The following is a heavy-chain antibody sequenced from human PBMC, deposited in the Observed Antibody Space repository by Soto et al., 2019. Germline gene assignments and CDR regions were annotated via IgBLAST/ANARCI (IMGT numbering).Heavy chain of an antibody. V-gene: IGHV4-39*01. Sequence: SETLSLTCSVSGGSVSGSRYSWGWVRQRPEMGMEWIGNTLYSGSTYFSPSLKSRVTISVDTSKNQFSLKLNSVTAADTAVYYCARLPQYCSGGTCGVYWGQGTLLTVSS. J-gene: IGHJ4*02. D-gene: IGHD2-15*01. CDR3: ARLPQYCSGGTCGVY. CDR2: TLYSGST. CDR1: GGSVSGSRYS.